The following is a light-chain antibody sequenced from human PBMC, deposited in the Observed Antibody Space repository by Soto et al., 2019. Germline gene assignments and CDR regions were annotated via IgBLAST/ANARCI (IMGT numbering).Light chain of an antibody. V-gene: IGKV3-15*01. CDR1: QSVRTN. Sequence: VTQSPATLSVSPGDRATLSCRASQSVRTNLAWYQQKPGQAHRLLIYGASTRATDVPVRFSCSGSGTEFTITISNLQSEDFAIYYCQQYNNWPTWTFGQGTRVEIK. CDR3: QQYNNWPTWT. CDR2: GAS. J-gene: IGKJ1*01.